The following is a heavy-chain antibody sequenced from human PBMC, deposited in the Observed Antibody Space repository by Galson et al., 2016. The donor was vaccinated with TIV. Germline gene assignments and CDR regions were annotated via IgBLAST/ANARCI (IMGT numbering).Heavy chain of an antibody. D-gene: IGHD1-7*01. CDR2: MYTSGST. Sequence: SETLSLPCTVSGGSISSHHWSWIRQPAGKGLEWIGRMYTSGSTDYNPSLKSRVTMSEDTSKNQFSLKLSSVTAADTAVYYCARAENWYSPEFDYWGQGTLVIVSS. CDR1: GGSISSHH. CDR3: ARAENWYSPEFDY. J-gene: IGHJ4*02. V-gene: IGHV4-4*07.